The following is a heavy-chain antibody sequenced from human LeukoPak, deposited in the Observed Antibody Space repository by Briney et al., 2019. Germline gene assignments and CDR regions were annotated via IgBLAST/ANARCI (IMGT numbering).Heavy chain of an antibody. CDR1: GFTFSSYS. CDR2: IWYDGSNK. CDR3: AREGNRGGDFDY. V-gene: IGHV3-33*08. D-gene: IGHD3-10*01. Sequence: GGSLRLSCAASGFTFSSYSMPWVRQAPGKGLEWVAVIWYDGSNKYYADSVKGRFTISRDNSKNTLYLQMNSLRAEDTAVYYCAREGNRGGDFDYWGQGTLVTVSS. J-gene: IGHJ4*02.